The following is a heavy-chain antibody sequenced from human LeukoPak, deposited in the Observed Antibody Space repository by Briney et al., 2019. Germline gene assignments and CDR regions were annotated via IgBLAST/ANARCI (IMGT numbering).Heavy chain of an antibody. J-gene: IGHJ6*02. V-gene: IGHV3-73*01. CDR3: ARYPPGYYGMDV. D-gene: IGHD3-16*01. CDR1: GFTFSGSA. CDR2: IRSKANNHAT. Sequence: PGGSLKLSCAASGFTFSGSAIHWVRQASGKGLEWVGHIRSKANNHATAYAASVKGRFTISRDDSKNTAYLQMNSLKTEDTAVYYCARYPPGYYGMDVWGQGTTVTVSS.